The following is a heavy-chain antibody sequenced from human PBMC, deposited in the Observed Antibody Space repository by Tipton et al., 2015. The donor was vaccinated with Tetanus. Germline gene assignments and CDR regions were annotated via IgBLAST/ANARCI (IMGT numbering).Heavy chain of an antibody. CDR2: INHSGST. V-gene: IGHV4-34*01. CDR3: ARRWFGELIQFDP. CDR1: GGSFSGYY. D-gene: IGHD3-10*01. Sequence: TLSLTCAVYGGSFSGYYWSWIRQPPGKGLEWIGEINHSGSTNYNPSLKSRVTISVDTSKNQFSLKLSSVTAADTAVYYCARRWFGELIQFDPWGQGTLVTVSS. J-gene: IGHJ5*02.